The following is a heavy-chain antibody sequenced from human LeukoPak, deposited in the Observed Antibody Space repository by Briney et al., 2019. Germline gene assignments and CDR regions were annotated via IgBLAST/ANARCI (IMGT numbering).Heavy chain of an antibody. CDR1: GLITDDYA. V-gene: IGHV3-43*02. CDR3: VRESERSGWFDH. J-gene: IGHJ5*02. Sequence: GGSLRLSCAAPGLITDDYAIHWVRQAPGKGLEWVSLISGDGGSTFYEDSVRGRFTISRDNSKNSLSLQMSSLRSEDTALYFCVRESERSGWFDHWGQGTLVTVSS. D-gene: IGHD1-26*01. CDR2: ISGDGGST.